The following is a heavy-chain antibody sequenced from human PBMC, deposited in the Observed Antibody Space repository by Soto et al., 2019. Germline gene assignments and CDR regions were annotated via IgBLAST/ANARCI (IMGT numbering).Heavy chain of an antibody. J-gene: IGHJ4*02. CDR3: ARESEDLTSNFDY. CDR1: GFTFTRYS. CDR2: ISSTTNYI. V-gene: IGHV3-21*06. Sequence: EVQLVESGGGLVKPGGSLRLSCAASGFTFTRYSMNWVRQAPGKGLEWVSSISSTTNYIYYGDSMKSRFTISRDNAKNSLYLEMTSLRAEDTAVYCCARESEDLTSNFDYWGEGTLVTVS.